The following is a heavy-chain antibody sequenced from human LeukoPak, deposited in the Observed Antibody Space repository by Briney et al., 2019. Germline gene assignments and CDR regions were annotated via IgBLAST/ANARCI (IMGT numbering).Heavy chain of an antibody. J-gene: IGHJ4*02. D-gene: IGHD7-27*01. Sequence: GGSLRLSCVVSGFTFSSYAMSWVRQAPGKGLEWVSVIIGSGGSTYYADSVKGRFTISRDNSKNTLYLQMNSPRAEDTAVYYCAKDKNWAFDYWGQGTLVTVSS. V-gene: IGHV3-23*01. CDR1: GFTFSSYA. CDR3: AKDKNWAFDY. CDR2: IIGSGGST.